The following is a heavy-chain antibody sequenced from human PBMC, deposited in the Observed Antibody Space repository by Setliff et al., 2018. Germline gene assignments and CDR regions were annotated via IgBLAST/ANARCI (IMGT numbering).Heavy chain of an antibody. D-gene: IGHD1-1*01. J-gene: IGHJ6*03. CDR2: VYSSVYSSGIT. Sequence: SETLSLTSTVSGGSMSSGPNYWSWIRQPAGRGLEWVGRVYSSVYSSGITSYNPSLKSRVTISMDTSKNQFSLGLTSVTAADTAVYYCARESAGDESVRHLYYTDVWGRGTTVTVSS. V-gene: IGHV4-61*02. CDR1: GGSMSSGPNY. CDR3: ARESAGDESVRHLYYTDV.